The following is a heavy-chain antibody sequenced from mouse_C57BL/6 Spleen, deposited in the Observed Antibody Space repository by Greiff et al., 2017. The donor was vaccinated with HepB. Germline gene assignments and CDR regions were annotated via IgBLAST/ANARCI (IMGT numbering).Heavy chain of an antibody. CDR2: ISSGSSTI. Sequence: EVQLVESGGGLVKPGGSLKLSCAASGFTFSDYGMHWVRQAPEKGLEWVAYISSGSSTIYYADTVKGRFTISRDNAKNTLFLQMTSLRSEDTSMYYCARMVTTGFAYWGQGTLVTVSA. D-gene: IGHD2-2*01. CDR1: GFTFSDYG. V-gene: IGHV5-17*01. J-gene: IGHJ3*01. CDR3: ARMVTTGFAY.